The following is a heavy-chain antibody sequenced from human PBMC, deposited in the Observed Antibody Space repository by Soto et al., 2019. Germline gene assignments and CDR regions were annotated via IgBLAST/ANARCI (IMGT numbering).Heavy chain of an antibody. J-gene: IGHJ3*02. CDR3: ARTYYDFWSGYRNAFDI. V-gene: IGHV4-39*01. CDR1: GGSISSSSYY. D-gene: IGHD3-3*01. CDR2: IYYSGST. Sequence: QLQLQESGPGLVKPSETLSLTCTVSGGSISSSSYYWGWIRQPPGKGLEWIGSIYYSGSTYYNPSLKGRVTISVDTSKNQFSLKLSSVTAADTAVYYCARTYYDFWSGYRNAFDIWGQGTMVTVSS.